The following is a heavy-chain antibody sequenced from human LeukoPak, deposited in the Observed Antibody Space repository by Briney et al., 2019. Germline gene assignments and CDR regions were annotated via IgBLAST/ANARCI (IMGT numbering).Heavy chain of an antibody. V-gene: IGHV3-30-3*01. CDR2: ISYDGSNK. CDR3: ARVRGPTGSELYYFDY. D-gene: IGHD1-1*01. CDR1: GFTFSSYA. J-gene: IGHJ4*02. Sequence: GGSLRLSCAASGFTFSSYAMHWVRQAPGKGLEWVAVISYDGSNKYYAGSVKGRFTISRDNSKNTLYLQMNSLRAEDTAVYYCARVRGPTGSELYYFDYWGQGTLVTVSS.